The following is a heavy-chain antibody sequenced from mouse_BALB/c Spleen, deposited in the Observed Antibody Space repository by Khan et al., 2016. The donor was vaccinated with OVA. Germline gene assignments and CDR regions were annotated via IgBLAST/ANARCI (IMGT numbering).Heavy chain of an antibody. J-gene: IGHJ4*01. Sequence: DLVKPGASVKLSCKASGYTFTSYWINWIKQRPGQGLEWIRRIIPGSSNTNYNDTFEGKATLTVDTSSNTAYIQLSSLSSEDSAVYYYARKYYCGRRCCAMDYWGQGTSVTVSA. CDR1: GYTFTSYW. V-gene: IGHV1S41*01. CDR3: ARKYYCGRRCCAMDY. D-gene: IGHD1-1*01. CDR2: IIPGSSNT.